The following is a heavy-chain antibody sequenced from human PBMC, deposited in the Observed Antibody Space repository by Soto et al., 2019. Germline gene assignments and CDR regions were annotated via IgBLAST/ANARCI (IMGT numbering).Heavy chain of an antibody. CDR1: GGSISSSSYY. V-gene: IGHV4-39*01. CDR2: IYYSGST. D-gene: IGHD6-19*01. CDR3: ARHLFSSGWYLN. J-gene: IGHJ3*01. Sequence: QLQLQESGPGLVKPSETLSLTCTVSGGSISSSSYYWGWIRQPPGKGLEWIGSIYYSGSTYYNPSLKSRVTTSVDTSKNQFSLKLSSVTAADTAVYSCARHLFSSGWYLNWGQGTMVTVSS.